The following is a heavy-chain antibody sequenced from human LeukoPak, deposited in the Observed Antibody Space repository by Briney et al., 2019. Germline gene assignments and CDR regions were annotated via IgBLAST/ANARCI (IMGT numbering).Heavy chain of an antibody. Sequence: PSETLSLTCAVYGGSFSGYYWSWIRQPPGKGLEWIGEINQSGSTNYNPSLKSRVTISVDTSKNQFSLKLSSVTAADTAVYYCARVGTGGYSSSSGLDYWGQGTLVTVSS. CDR2: INQSGST. V-gene: IGHV4-34*01. D-gene: IGHD6-6*01. CDR1: GGSFSGYY. CDR3: ARVGTGGYSSSSGLDY. J-gene: IGHJ4*02.